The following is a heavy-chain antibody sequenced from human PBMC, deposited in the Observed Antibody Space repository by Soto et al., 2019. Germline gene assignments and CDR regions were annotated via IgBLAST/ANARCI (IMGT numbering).Heavy chain of an antibody. CDR2: IYPGDSDT. Sequence: GESLKISCKGSGYSFTSYWIGWVRQMPGKGLEWMGIIYPGDSDTRYSPSFQGQVTISADKSISTAYLQWSSLKASDTAMYYCAIGIAGGQWLVHGFDYWGQGTLVTVSS. CDR1: GYSFTSYW. CDR3: AIGIAGGQWLVHGFDY. J-gene: IGHJ4*02. D-gene: IGHD6-19*01. V-gene: IGHV5-51*01.